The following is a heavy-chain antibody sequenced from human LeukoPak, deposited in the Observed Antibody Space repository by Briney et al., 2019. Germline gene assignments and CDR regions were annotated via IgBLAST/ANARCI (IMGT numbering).Heavy chain of an antibody. CDR3: TSWGDTTAEYFQR. CDR2: INPDGRDT. Sequence: PGGSLRLSCVGSGFAFGSYWMNWVRQAPGKGLEWVAHINPDGRDTYYVDSVKGRFTISRDNAQNSMYLQMNSLRVEDTAVYYCTSWGDTTAEYFQRWGQGTLVTVSS. V-gene: IGHV3-7*01. CDR1: GFAFGSYW. J-gene: IGHJ1*01. D-gene: IGHD2-21*02.